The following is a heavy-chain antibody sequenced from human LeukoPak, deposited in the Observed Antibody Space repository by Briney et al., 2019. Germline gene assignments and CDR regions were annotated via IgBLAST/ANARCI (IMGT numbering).Heavy chain of an antibody. J-gene: IGHJ4*02. V-gene: IGHV4-30-4*08. CDR3: ARGGHLDDFWSGYYFY. Sequence: PSETLSLTCTVSGGSISSGDYYWSWMRQPPGKGLEWIGYIYYSGSTYYNPSLKSRVTISVDTSKNQFSLKLSSVTAADTAVYYCARGGHLDDFWSGYYFYWGQGTLVTVSS. CDR2: IYYSGST. D-gene: IGHD3-3*01. CDR1: GGSISSGDYY.